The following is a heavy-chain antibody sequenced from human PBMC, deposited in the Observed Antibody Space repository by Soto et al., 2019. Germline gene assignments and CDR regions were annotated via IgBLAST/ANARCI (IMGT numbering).Heavy chain of an antibody. J-gene: IGHJ6*02. CDR2: IIPIFGTA. V-gene: IGHV1-69*19. CDR3: ARDRLAARPLYYYGMDV. Sequence: QVQLVQSGAEVKKPGSSVKVSCKASGGTFSSYAISWVRQAPGQGLEWMGGIIPIFGTANYAQKFQGRVTITADESMSTAYMELSSLRFEDTAVYYCARDRLAARPLYYYGMDVWGQGTTVTVSS. CDR1: GGTFSSYA. D-gene: IGHD6-6*01.